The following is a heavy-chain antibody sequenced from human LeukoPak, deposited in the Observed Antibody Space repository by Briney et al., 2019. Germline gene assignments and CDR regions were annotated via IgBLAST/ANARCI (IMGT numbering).Heavy chain of an antibody. Sequence: PGGSLRLSCAASGFTVGSYYMNWVRQAPGKGLEWVSVIYSGGSTSSADSVKGRFTISRDNSKNTLYLQMNSLRPEDTAVYYCAGSTTVAYYWGQGTLVTVSS. J-gene: IGHJ4*02. CDR1: GFTVGSYY. CDR2: IYSGGST. CDR3: AGSTTVAYY. D-gene: IGHD4-23*01. V-gene: IGHV3-53*01.